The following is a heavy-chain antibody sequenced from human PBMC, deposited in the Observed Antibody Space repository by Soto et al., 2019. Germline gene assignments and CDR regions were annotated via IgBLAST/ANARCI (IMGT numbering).Heavy chain of an antibody. CDR2: INHSGST. D-gene: IGHD5-18*01. Sequence: SETLSLTCAVYGGSCSGYYWSWIRQPPGKGLEWIGEINHSGSTNYNPSLKSRVNISVDTSKNQFSLKLSSVTAADTAVYYFARGGRGYSYGTPAYGMDVWGQGTTVTSP. CDR3: ARGGRGYSYGTPAYGMDV. CDR1: GGSCSGYY. V-gene: IGHV4-34*01. J-gene: IGHJ6*02.